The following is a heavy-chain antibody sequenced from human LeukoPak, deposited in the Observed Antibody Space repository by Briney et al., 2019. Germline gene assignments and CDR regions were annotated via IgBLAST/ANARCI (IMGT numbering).Heavy chain of an antibody. CDR3: ARDAAGYCSSTSCSNWFDP. V-gene: IGHV1-18*01. Sequence: ASVEVSCKASGYTFTSYGISWVRQAPGQGLEWMGWISAYNGNTNYAQKLQGRVTMTTDTSTSTAYMELRSLRSDDTAVYYCARDAAGYCSSTSCSNWFDPWGQGTLVTVSS. J-gene: IGHJ5*02. D-gene: IGHD2-2*01. CDR1: GYTFTSYG. CDR2: ISAYNGNT.